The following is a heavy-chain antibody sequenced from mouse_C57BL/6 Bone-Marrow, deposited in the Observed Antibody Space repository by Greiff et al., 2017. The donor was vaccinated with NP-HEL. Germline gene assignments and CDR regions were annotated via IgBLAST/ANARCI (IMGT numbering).Heavy chain of an antibody. CDR1: GFTFSSYG. Sequence: EVQVVESGGDLVKPGGSLKLSCAASGFTFSSYGMSWVRQTPDKRLEWVATISSGGSYTYYPDSVKGRFTITRDNAKNTLYLQTNILKSEYTAMYYCARQDLSLITTVVDPYFDYWGQGTTLTVSS. J-gene: IGHJ2*01. CDR3: ARQDLSLITTVVDPYFDY. CDR2: ISSGGSYT. D-gene: IGHD1-1*01. V-gene: IGHV5-6*01.